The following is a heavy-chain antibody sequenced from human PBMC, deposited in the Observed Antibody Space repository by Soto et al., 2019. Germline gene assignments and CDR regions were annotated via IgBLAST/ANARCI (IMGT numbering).Heavy chain of an antibody. CDR2: IAVGSGYT. D-gene: IGHD2-8*01. CDR3: AADATAWQQMVPSDY. Sequence: SVKVSCKASGFTFTSSAFQWVRQARGQRLEWIGWIAVGSGYTNYAQRFQDRVTLTRDMSTATTYMELSRLTSEDTAIYYRAADATAWQQMVPSDYWGQGTLVTVSS. J-gene: IGHJ4*02. V-gene: IGHV1-58*01. CDR1: GFTFTSSA.